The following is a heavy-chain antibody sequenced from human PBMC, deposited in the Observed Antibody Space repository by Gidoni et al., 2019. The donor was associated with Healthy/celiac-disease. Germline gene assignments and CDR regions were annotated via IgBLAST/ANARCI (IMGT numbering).Heavy chain of an antibody. CDR3: ARGRYHDSSGFPY. V-gene: IGHV4-34*01. CDR2: ITHTGST. D-gene: IGHD3-22*01. CDR1: GPSFSGYY. J-gene: IGHJ4*02. Sequence: QVQLQQWGAGLLKPSETLSLTCAMSGPSFSGYYWSWIRQSPGRGLEWIAEITHTGSTNYKPSLRSRVTISVDASKNQCSLQLRSVTAADTAVYYCARGRYHDSSGFPYWGQGTLDTVSS.